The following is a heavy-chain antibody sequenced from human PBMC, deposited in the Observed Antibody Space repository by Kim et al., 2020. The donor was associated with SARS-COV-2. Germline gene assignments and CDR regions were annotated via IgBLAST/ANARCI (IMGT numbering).Heavy chain of an antibody. Sequence: SETLSLTCTVSGGSISSYYWSWIRQPPGKGLEWIGYIYYSGSTNYNPSLKSRVTISVDTSKNQFSLTLSSVTAADTAVYYCAGLMIASDYYYYGMDVWG. J-gene: IGHJ6*02. CDR2: IYYSGST. CDR3: AGLMIASDYYYYGMDV. D-gene: IGHD3-22*01. CDR1: GGSISSYY. V-gene: IGHV4-59*08.